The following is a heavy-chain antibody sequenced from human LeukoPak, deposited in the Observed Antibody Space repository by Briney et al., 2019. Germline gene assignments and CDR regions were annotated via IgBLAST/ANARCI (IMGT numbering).Heavy chain of an antibody. CDR3: ARRGTSGWAYYFDF. CDR2: VYRSGST. J-gene: IGHJ4*02. Sequence: SETLSLTCDVSGDSISSSSNYWGWVRHLPGKGPEWIGSVYRSGSTYYNPSLKSRVTISVDTSKNQFTLNLTSVTAADTAVYHCARRGTSGWAYYFDFWGPGSLLTVSS. V-gene: IGHV4-39*01. D-gene: IGHD6-19*01. CDR1: GDSISSSSNY.